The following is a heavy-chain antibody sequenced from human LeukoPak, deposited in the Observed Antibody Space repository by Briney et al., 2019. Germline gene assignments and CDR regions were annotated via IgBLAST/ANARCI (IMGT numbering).Heavy chain of an antibody. J-gene: IGHJ1*01. D-gene: IGHD4-17*01. CDR2: IIPIFGTA. V-gene: IGHV1-69*06. CDR1: GGTFSSYA. Sequence: ASVKVSCKASGGTFSSYAISWVRQPPGQRLEWMGGIIPIFGTANYAQKFQGRVTITADKSTSTAYMELSSLRSEDTAVYYCASNGDYVPTEYFQHWGQGTLVTVSS. CDR3: ASNGDYVPTEYFQH.